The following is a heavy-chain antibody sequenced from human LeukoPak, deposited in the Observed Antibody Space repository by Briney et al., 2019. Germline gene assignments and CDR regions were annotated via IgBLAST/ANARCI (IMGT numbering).Heavy chain of an antibody. CDR3: VKGIVVVTARAFDY. V-gene: IGHV3-64D*06. Sequence: GGSLRLSCSASGFTFSSYAMHWVRPAPGKGLEYVSAISSNGGSTYYADPVKGRFTISRDNSKNTLYLQMSSLRPEDTAVYYCVKGIVVVTARAFDYWGQGTLVTVSS. J-gene: IGHJ4*02. D-gene: IGHD2-21*02. CDR2: ISSNGGST. CDR1: GFTFSSYA.